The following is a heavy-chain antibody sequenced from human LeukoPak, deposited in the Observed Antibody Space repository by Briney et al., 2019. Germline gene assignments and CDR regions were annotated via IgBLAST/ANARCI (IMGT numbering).Heavy chain of an antibody. CDR1: GGSISSSGYY. CDR2: IYYSGST. D-gene: IGHD3-10*01. Sequence: PSQTLSLTCTVSGGSISSSGYYWSCIRQHPGKGLEWIGYIYYSGSTYYNPSLKSRVTISVDTSKNQFYLKLSSVTAADTAVYYCARGLTMVRGALDYWGQGPLVSVSS. J-gene: IGHJ4*02. CDR3: ARGLTMVRGALDY. V-gene: IGHV4-31*03.